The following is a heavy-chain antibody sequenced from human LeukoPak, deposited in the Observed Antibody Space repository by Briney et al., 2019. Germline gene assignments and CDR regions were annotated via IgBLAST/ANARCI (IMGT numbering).Heavy chain of an antibody. CDR1: GFTFGTYW. D-gene: IGHD3-10*01. CDR3: ARDYYGSGSYSFDY. Sequence: PGGSLRLSCVASGFTFGTYWISWVRQAPGKGLEWVANIKQDGSEKYYVDSVKGRFTISRDNAKNSLYLQMNSLRAEDTAVYYCARDYYGSGSYSFDYWGQGTLVTVSS. V-gene: IGHV3-7*01. CDR2: IKQDGSEK. J-gene: IGHJ4*02.